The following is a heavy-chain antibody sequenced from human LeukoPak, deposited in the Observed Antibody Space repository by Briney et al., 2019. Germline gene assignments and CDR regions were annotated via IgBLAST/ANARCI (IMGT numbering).Heavy chain of an antibody. CDR3: AKDLVVVPAANVPRFDP. CDR1: GSTFSSYG. CDR2: IRYDGSNK. D-gene: IGHD2-2*01. J-gene: IGHJ5*02. V-gene: IGHV3-30*02. Sequence: PGGSLRLSCAASGSTFSSYGMHWVRQAPGKGLEWVAFIRYDGSNKYYADSVKGRFTISRDNSKSTLYLQMNSLRAEDTAVYYCAKDLVVVPAANVPRFDPWGQGTLVTVSS.